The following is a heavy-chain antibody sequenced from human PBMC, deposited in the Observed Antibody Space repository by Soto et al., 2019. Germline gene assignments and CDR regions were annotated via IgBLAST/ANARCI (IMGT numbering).Heavy chain of an antibody. V-gene: IGHV3-23*01. Sequence: EVHLLESGGGLVQPGGSLRLSCAASGFTFSNYAMSWVRQSPEKGLEWVSAISDSGVNTYHAGSVKGRFTVSRDNSKSTLYLQMNSLRADDSALYYCAKIKVRSITAYYYGMDVWGLGTTVTVSS. J-gene: IGHJ6*02. CDR2: ISDSGVNT. CDR3: AKIKVRSITAYYYGMDV. D-gene: IGHD2-21*02. CDR1: GFTFSNYA.